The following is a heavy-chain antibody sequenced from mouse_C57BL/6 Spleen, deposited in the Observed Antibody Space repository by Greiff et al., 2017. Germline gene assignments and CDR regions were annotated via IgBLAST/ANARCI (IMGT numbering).Heavy chain of an antibody. CDR3: TTRYYGRIYAMDY. V-gene: IGHV14-1*01. CDR2: IDPEGGDT. Sequence: VQLQQSGAELVRPGASVKLSCTASGFTFTDYYLHWVKQRPEQGLEWIGRIDPEGGDTDYAAKFQGKATMTEDTSSNTAYLKLSSLTSEDTAVYYCTTRYYGRIYAMDYWGQGTSVTVSS. J-gene: IGHJ4*01. D-gene: IGHD1-1*01. CDR1: GFTFTDYY.